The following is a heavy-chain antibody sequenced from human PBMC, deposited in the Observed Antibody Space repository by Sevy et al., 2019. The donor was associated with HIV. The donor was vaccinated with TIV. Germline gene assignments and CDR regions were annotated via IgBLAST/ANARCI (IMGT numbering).Heavy chain of an antibody. V-gene: IGHV4-39*01. D-gene: IGHD3-16*02. CDR1: GGSISSSSYY. J-gene: IGHJ5*02. CDR3: ASHSTIDYDYIWGSYPPDWFDP. CDR2: IYYSGST. Sequence: SETLSLTCTVSGGSISSSSYYWGWIRQPPGKGLEWIGSIYYSGSTYYNPSLKSRVTISVDTSKNQFSLKLSSVTAADTAVYYCASHSTIDYDYIWGSYPPDWFDPWGQGTLVTVSS.